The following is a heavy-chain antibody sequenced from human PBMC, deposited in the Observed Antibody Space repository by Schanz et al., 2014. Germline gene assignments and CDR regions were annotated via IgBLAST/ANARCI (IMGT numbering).Heavy chain of an antibody. CDR1: GFTFNSYA. Sequence: DVQLLESGGGLVQPGGSLRLSCAASGFTFNSYAMTWVRQAPGKGLEWVSSISHSGGSKYYADSVKGRFTISRDNSENTLYRQKNSMSADDTDVFYCAKGMGYCSGGACCGYYYYGLDVWGQGTTVTVSS. CDR3: AKGMGYCSGGACCGYYYYGLDV. V-gene: IGHV3-23*01. J-gene: IGHJ6*02. D-gene: IGHD2-15*01. CDR2: ISHSGGSK.